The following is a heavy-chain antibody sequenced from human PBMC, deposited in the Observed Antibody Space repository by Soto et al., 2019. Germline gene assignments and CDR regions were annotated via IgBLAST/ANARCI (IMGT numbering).Heavy chain of an antibody. CDR2: INPILSMS. D-gene: IGHD3-10*01. Sequence: QVQLVQSGAEVRKPGSSVKVSCKASGDTFSFYSINWVRQAPGLGLEWMGRINPILSMSNHAQRFQGRVTMTADKSTSTAYMELSGVRSEDTDIYYCARSYGSGYPAFDYWGQGALVTVSS. V-gene: IGHV1-69*02. CDR1: GDTFSFYS. CDR3: ARSYGSGYPAFDY. J-gene: IGHJ4*02.